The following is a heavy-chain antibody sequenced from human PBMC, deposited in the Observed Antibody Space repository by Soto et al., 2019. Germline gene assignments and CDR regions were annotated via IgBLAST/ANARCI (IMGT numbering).Heavy chain of an antibody. V-gene: IGHV3-23*01. CDR3: ARTFWSRYPPDAFDI. CDR1: EFTFSNYA. CDR2: ISDNGGTT. Sequence: GGSLRLSCAASEFTFSNYAMSWVRQAPGKGLEWVSSISDNGGTTYYADSVKGRFTISRDNAKNSLYLQMNSLRAEDTAVYYCARTFWSRYPPDAFDIWGQGTMVTVSS. J-gene: IGHJ3*02. D-gene: IGHD3-3*01.